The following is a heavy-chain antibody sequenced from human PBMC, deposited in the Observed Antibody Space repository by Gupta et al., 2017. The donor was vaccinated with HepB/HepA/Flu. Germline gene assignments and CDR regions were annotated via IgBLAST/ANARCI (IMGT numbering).Heavy chain of an antibody. J-gene: IGHJ6*02. CDR2: IYYSGTT. Sequence: QVQLQESGPGLVKPSQTLSLTCTVSGGSIGSDDYYWSWIRQPPGKGREWIGYIYYSGTTYYNPSLRSRVTISVDTSKTRFSLNLNSVTAADTAVYYCARGGKVLRFLDSGHFPVSVWGQGTTVIVSS. V-gene: IGHV4-30-4*01. CDR3: ARGGKVLRFLDSGHFPVSV. D-gene: IGHD3-3*01. CDR1: GGSIGSDDYY.